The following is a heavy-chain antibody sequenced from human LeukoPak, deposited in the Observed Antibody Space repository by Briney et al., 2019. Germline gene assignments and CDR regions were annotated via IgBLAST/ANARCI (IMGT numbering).Heavy chain of an antibody. CDR1: GVSISSSNW. D-gene: IGHD2-2*01. CDR3: ARSSSYCSSTSCYANWFDP. J-gene: IGHJ5*02. Sequence: PSGTLSLTCAVSGVSISSSNWWSWVRQPPGQGLEWIGEIYHSGSTNYNPSLKSRVTISVDKSKNQFSLKLSSVTAADTAVYYCARSSSYCSSTSCYANWFDPWGQGTLVTVSS. CDR2: IYHSGST. V-gene: IGHV4-4*02.